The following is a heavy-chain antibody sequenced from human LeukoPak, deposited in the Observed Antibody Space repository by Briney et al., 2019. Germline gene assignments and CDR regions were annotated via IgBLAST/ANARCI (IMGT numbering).Heavy chain of an antibody. CDR2: IYYSGST. Sequence: SETLSLTCTASGGSISSYYWSWIRQPPGKGLEWIGYIYYSGSTNYNPSLKSRVTISVDTSKNQFSLKLSSVTAADTAVYYCARGIAAAGPFDYWGQGTLVTVSS. CDR3: ARGIAAAGPFDY. J-gene: IGHJ4*02. D-gene: IGHD6-13*01. CDR1: GGSISSYY. V-gene: IGHV4-59*01.